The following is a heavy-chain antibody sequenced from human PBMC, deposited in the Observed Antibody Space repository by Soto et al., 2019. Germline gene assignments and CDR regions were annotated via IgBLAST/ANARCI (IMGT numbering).Heavy chain of an antibody. CDR1: GGSFSGSF. D-gene: IGHD3-22*01. Sequence: PSETLSLTCTVYGGSFSGSFWNWIRQPPGKGLEWIGEINHSGSTKSNPSLKSRVTISVDTSKNQFSLKLNSVTAADTAVYYCARGPWGYDSSGYYRRPFDYWGQGTLVTVSS. CDR3: ARGPWGYDSSGYYRRPFDY. CDR2: INHSGST. J-gene: IGHJ4*02. V-gene: IGHV4-34*01.